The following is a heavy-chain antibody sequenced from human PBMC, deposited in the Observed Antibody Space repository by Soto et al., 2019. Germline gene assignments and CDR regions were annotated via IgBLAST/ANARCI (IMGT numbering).Heavy chain of an antibody. CDR2: ISGDGSGT. J-gene: IGHJ4*02. D-gene: IGHD1-26*01. CDR3: ARVGLTGLRY. Sequence: GGSLRLSCAASGFTLSSYWIHWVRQAPGKGLAWVLRISGDGSGTNYADSVKGRFTISRDNAKNTLYLQMSSLTAEDTAVYYCARVGLTGLRYWGQGTLVTVSS. V-gene: IGHV3-74*01. CDR1: GFTLSSYW.